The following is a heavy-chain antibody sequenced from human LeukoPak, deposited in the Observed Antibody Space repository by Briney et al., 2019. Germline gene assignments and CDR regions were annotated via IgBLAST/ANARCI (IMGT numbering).Heavy chain of an antibody. CDR1: GGSISSYC. Sequence: SETLSLTCTVYGGSISSYCWSWIRQPAGKGLEWIGRIYTSGSTNYNPSLKSRVTMSVDTSKNQFSLKLSSVTAADTAVYYCARVFDDSSNGMDVWGQGTTVTVSS. CDR3: ARVFDDSSNGMDV. V-gene: IGHV4-4*07. D-gene: IGHD3-3*01. J-gene: IGHJ6*02. CDR2: IYTSGST.